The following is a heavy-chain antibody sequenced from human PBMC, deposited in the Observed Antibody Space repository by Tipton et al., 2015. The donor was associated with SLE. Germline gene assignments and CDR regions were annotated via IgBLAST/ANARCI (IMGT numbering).Heavy chain of an antibody. CDR2: IYYSGST. CDR1: GGSISSCY. J-gene: IGHJ6*03. D-gene: IGHD6-13*01. Sequence: LRFSCTVSGGSISSCYWSWIRQPPGKGLEWIGYIYYSGSTNYNPSLKSRVTISVDTSKNQFSLKLSSVTAADTAVYYCARSQQLSYMDVWGKGTTVTVSS. CDR3: ARSQQLSYMDV. V-gene: IGHV4-59*01.